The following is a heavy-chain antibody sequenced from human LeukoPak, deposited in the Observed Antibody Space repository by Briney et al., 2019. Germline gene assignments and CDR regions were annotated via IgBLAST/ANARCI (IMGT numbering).Heavy chain of an antibody. CDR1: GYTFTGYY. J-gene: IGHJ4*02. D-gene: IGHD3-22*01. CDR2: INPNSGGT. CDR3: ARDPPYYYDSSGYTYSDY. Sequence: GASVKVSCKASGYTFTGYYMHWVRQAPGQGLEWMGWINPNSGGTNYAQKFQGRVTMTRDTSISTAYMELSRLRSDDTAVYYCARDPPYYYDSSGYTYSDYWGQGTLVTVSS. V-gene: IGHV1-2*02.